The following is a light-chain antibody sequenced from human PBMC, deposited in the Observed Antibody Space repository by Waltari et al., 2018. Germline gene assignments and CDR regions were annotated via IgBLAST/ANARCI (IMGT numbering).Light chain of an antibody. Sequence: QSALTQPASVSGSPGQSITLSCTGTGSNVGSYVYVSWYQQHPGKVPNVMIFDGSNRPSVVSNRFSGSKSGNTASLTISGLQAEDEADYYCSSYTSSGTVIFGGGTKLTVL. CDR2: DGS. CDR1: GSNVGSYVY. CDR3: SSYTSSGTVI. V-gene: IGLV2-14*03. J-gene: IGLJ2*01.